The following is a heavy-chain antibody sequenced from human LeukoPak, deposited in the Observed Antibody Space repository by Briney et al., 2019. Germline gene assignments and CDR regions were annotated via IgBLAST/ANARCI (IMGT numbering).Heavy chain of an antibody. D-gene: IGHD6-13*01. CDR1: GGSISSGGYY. CDR2: IYYSGST. V-gene: IGHV4-31*03. CDR3: ARASGSSWYERRLHAYYYYMDV. J-gene: IGHJ6*03. Sequence: SETLSLTCTVSGGSISSGGYYWSWIRQHPGKGLEWIGYIYYSGSTYYNPSLKSRVTISVDTSKNQFSLKLSSVTAADTAVYYCARASGSSWYERRLHAYYYYMDVWGKGTTVTVSS.